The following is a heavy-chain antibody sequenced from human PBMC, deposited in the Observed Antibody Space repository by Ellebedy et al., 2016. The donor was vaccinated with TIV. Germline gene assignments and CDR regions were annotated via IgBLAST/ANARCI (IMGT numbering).Heavy chain of an antibody. V-gene: IGHV1-8*01. CDR3: ARGRPYYDFWSGLYYYYYMDV. CDR2: MNPNSGNT. D-gene: IGHD3-3*01. Sequence: ASVKVSCXASGYTFTSYDINWVRQATGQGLEWMGWMNPNSGNTGYAQKFQGRVTMTRNTSISTAYMELSSLRSEDTAVYYCARGRPYYDFWSGLYYYYYMDVWGKGTTVTVSS. CDR1: GYTFTSYD. J-gene: IGHJ6*03.